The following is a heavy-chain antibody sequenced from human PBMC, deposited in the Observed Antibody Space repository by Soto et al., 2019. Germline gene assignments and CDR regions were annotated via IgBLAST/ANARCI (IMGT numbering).Heavy chain of an antibody. V-gene: IGHV3-23*01. CDR2: ISGSGGST. D-gene: IGHD3-22*01. CDR3: AKRTQNYYDSSGNFDY. J-gene: IGHJ4*02. Sequence: GGSLRLSCAASGFTFSSYAMSWVRQAPGKGLEWVSAISGSGGSTYYADSVKGRFTISRDNSKNTLYLQMNSLRAEDTAVYYCAKRTQNYYDSSGNFDYWGQGTLVTVSS. CDR1: GFTFSSYA.